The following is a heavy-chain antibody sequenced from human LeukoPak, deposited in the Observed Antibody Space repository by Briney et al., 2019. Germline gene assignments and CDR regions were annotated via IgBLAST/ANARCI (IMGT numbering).Heavy chain of an antibody. D-gene: IGHD3-9*01. CDR1: GFTFSSYW. CDR2: IKQDGSEK. CDR3: ARKPLRYFDWLNDY. Sequence: GGSLRLSCVASGFTFSSYWMSWVRQAPGKGLEWVANIKQDGSEKYYVDSEKGRFTTSRDNAKNSLYLQMNSLRAEDTAVYYCARKPLRYFDWLNDYWGQGTLVTVSS. J-gene: IGHJ4*02. V-gene: IGHV3-7*03.